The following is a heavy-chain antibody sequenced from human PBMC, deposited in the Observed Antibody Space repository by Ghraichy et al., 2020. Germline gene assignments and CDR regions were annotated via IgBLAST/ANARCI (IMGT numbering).Heavy chain of an antibody. J-gene: IGHJ6*02. CDR2: INHGGST. CDR1: GGSFSDYGGSFSDYH. Sequence: SETLSLTCAVYGGSFSDYGGSFSDYHWTWVRQPPGKGLEWIGEINHGGSTNYNSSLKSRLTISVETSKNQFSLKLSSLTAADTAVYYCARGTIRDAMDVWGQGTTVTVS. D-gene: IGHD3-10*01. V-gene: IGHV4-34*01. CDR3: ARGTIRDAMDV.